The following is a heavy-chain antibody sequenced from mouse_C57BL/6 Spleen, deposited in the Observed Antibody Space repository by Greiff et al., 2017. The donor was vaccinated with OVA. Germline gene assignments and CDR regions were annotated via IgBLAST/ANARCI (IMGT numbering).Heavy chain of an antibody. J-gene: IGHJ3*01. V-gene: IGHV14-1*01. CDR1: GFNIKDYY. Sequence: EVKLQESGAELVKPGASVKLSCTASGFNIKDYYMHWVKQRPEQGLEWIGRIDPEDGDTEYAPKFQGKATMTADTSSNTAYLQLSSLTSEDTAVYYCTTFYGSSYVWFAYWGQGTLVTDSA. CDR3: TTFYGSSYVWFAY. CDR2: IDPEDGDT. D-gene: IGHD1-1*01.